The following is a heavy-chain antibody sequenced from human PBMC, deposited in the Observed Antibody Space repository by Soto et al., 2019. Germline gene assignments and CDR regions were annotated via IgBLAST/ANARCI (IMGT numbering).Heavy chain of an antibody. D-gene: IGHD6-13*01. V-gene: IGHV3-30*03. J-gene: IGHJ1*01. CDR2: ISYDGSNK. CDR3: ALPPYGSSSWYGYSQH. CDR1: GFTFSSCG. Sequence: QVQLVESGGGVVQPGRSLRLSCAASGFTFSSCGMHWVRQAPGKGLEWVAVISYDGSNKYYVDSVKGRFTISRDNSKNTLYLQMNSLRAEDTAVYYCALPPYGSSSWYGYSQHWGQGTLVTVSS.